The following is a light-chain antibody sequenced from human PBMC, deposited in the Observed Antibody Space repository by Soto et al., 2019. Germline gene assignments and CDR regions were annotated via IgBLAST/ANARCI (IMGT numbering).Light chain of an antibody. J-gene: IGLJ3*02. Sequence: QTVVTQEPSFSVSPGRTVTLTFGLSSGSVSTSYYPSWYQLTPRQAPRTLIYITNTRSSGVPNRFAGSILENKAALPITRANADDESAYYCVLYMGTGIAVFGVGTKLTVL. CDR3: VLYMGTGIAV. CDR1: SGSVSTSYY. CDR2: ITN. V-gene: IGLV8-61*01.